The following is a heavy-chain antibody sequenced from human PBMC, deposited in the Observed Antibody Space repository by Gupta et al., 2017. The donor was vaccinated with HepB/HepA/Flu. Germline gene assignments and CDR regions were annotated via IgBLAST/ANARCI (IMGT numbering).Heavy chain of an antibody. CDR3: TRGGPGGY. J-gene: IGHJ4*02. CDR1: GGSITNYNHY. Sequence: QLQLQESGPGLVKPSETLSLTCTVSGGSITNYNHYWGWIRQPPGKGLEWIGGIYYTGVTDYKPSLKSRVTLSVDTSKNQFSLMVNSVTAADTAVYYCTRGGPGGYWGQGTLVTVSS. CDR2: IYYTGVT. V-gene: IGHV4-39*01. D-gene: IGHD1-26*01.